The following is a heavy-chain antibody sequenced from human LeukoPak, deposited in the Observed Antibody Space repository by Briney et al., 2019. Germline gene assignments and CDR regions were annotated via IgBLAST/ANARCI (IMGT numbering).Heavy chain of an antibody. CDR1: GYTFTGYY. D-gene: IGHD6-19*01. Sequence: RVSVKVSCTASGYTFTGYYMHWVRQAPGQGLEWMGWINPNSGGTNYAQKFQGWVTMTRDTSISTAYMELSRLRSDDTAVYYCARERIAVAGDAFDIWGQGTMVTVSS. CDR2: INPNSGGT. J-gene: IGHJ3*02. V-gene: IGHV1-2*04. CDR3: ARERIAVAGDAFDI.